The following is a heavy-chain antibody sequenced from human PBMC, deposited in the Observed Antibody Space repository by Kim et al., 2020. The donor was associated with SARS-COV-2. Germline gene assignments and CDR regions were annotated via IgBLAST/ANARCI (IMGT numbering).Heavy chain of an antibody. V-gene: IGHV4-59*03. CDR2: T. J-gene: IGHJ4*02. Sequence: TIYHPSLKSRVNISIDMSKNEFSLRLSSVTAADTAVYYCASSYGGYAPFDYWGRGTLVTVSS. CDR3: ASSYGGYAPFDY. D-gene: IGHD5-12*01.